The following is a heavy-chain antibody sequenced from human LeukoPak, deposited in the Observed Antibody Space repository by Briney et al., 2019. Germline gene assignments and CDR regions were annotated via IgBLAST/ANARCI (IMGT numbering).Heavy chain of an antibody. Sequence: PSETLSLTCTVSGGSISSSSYYWGCVRQPPGKGLEWIGSIYYSGSTYYNPSLKSRVTISVDTSKNQFSLKLSSVTAADTAVYYCAGTLTDYYDSSGYYQRLDYWGQGTLVTVSS. CDR1: GGSISSSSYY. D-gene: IGHD3-22*01. CDR2: IYYSGST. CDR3: AGTLTDYYDSSGYYQRLDY. J-gene: IGHJ4*02. V-gene: IGHV4-39*01.